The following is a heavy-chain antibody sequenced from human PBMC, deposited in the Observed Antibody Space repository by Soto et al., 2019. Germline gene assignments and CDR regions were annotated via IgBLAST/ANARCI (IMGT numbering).Heavy chain of an antibody. CDR2: ISWSSGSI. CDR1: GFTFDDYA. V-gene: IGHV3-9*01. J-gene: IGHJ4*02. CDR3: AKDTGEVNDIHFEY. D-gene: IGHD3-16*01. Sequence: GGSLRLSCAASGFTFDDYAMHWVRQAPGKGLEWVSGISWSSGSIGYADSVKGRFTISRDNSKNTLYLQMNSLRAEDTAVYYCAKDTGEVNDIHFEYWGQGTRVTVSS.